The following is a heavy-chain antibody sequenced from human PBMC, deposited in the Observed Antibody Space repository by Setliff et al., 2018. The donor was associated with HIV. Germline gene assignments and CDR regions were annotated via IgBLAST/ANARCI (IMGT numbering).Heavy chain of an antibody. Sequence: GGSLRLSCAASGFTFSSYGMHWVRQAPGKGLEWVAVIWYDGSNKYYGDSVKGRFTISRDDSKSTLYLQMNSLRADDTAVYYCGKDYVADYYTPSGRDGAVDYWGQGALVTVSS. V-gene: IGHV3-30*02. CDR1: GFTFSSYG. J-gene: IGHJ4*02. CDR3: GKDYVADYYTPSGRDGAVDY. D-gene: IGHD3-10*01. CDR2: IWYDGSNK.